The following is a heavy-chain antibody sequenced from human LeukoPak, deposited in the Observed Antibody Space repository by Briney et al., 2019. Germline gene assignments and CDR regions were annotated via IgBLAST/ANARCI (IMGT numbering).Heavy chain of an antibody. V-gene: IGHV1-46*01. CDR2: INPSGGST. CDR3: ARWDYYDSSGYYGDAFDI. Sequence: GASVKVSCKASGYTFTSYYMHWVRQAPGQGLEWMGIINPSGGSTSYAQKFQGRVTMTRDMSTSTVYMELSSLRSEDTAVYYCARWDYYDSSGYYGDAFDIWGQGTMVTVSS. J-gene: IGHJ3*02. CDR1: GYTFTSYY. D-gene: IGHD3-22*01.